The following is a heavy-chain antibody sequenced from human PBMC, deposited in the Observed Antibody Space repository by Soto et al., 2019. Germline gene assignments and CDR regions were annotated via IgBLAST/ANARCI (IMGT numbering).Heavy chain of an antibody. CDR1: GFTFSSYA. Sequence: EVQLLESGGGLVQPGGSLRLSCAASGFTFSSYAMSWVRQAPGKGLEWVSAISGSGGSTYYADSVKGLFTISRDNSKTTLYLQMSSLRREDTAVYYCVIGSGGLDSWGQGTVVTVSS. J-gene: IGHJ4*02. V-gene: IGHV3-23*01. D-gene: IGHD3-16*01. CDR3: VIGSGGLDS. CDR2: ISGSGGST.